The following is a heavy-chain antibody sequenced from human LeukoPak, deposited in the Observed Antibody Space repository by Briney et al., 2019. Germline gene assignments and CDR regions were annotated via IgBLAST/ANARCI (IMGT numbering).Heavy chain of an antibody. CDR1: GGTSSSYA. Sequence: ASVKVSCKASGGTSSSYAISWVRQAPGQGLEWMGIINPSGGSTSYAQKFRDRVTMTRDTSTSTVYMELSSLKSEDTAVYYCAREDVVLVDAVRYYYYGMDVWGQGTTVTVSS. J-gene: IGHJ6*02. CDR3: AREDVVLVDAVRYYYYGMDV. V-gene: IGHV1-46*01. CDR2: INPSGGST. D-gene: IGHD2-8*01.